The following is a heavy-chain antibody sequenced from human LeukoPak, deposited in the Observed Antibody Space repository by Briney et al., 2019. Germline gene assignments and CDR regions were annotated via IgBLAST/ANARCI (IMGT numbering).Heavy chain of an antibody. V-gene: IGHV1-69*05. D-gene: IGHD3-22*01. Sequence: ASVKVSCKASGGTFSSYAISWVRQAPGQGLEWRGRIIPIFGTANYAQKFQGRVTITTDESTSTAYMELSSLRSENTAVYYCARVPSEPYYYDSSGNDDAFDIWGQGTMVTVSS. CDR3: ARVPSEPYYYDSSGNDDAFDI. CDR2: IIPIFGTA. J-gene: IGHJ3*02. CDR1: GGTFSSYA.